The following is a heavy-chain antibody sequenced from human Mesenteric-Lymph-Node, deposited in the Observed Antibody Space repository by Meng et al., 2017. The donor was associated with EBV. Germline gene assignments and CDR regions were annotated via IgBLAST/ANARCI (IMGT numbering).Heavy chain of an antibody. CDR2: INVGNGDT. V-gene: IGHV1-3*01. CDR3: ARDSTGDSRRFDP. CDR1: GYTFTGYA. J-gene: IGHJ5*02. D-gene: IGHD3-22*01. Sequence: QVWLVQSGAEVKKPGASVKVSCEASGYTFTGYAMHWVRQAPGQRLEWMGWINVGNGDTKYSQKFHGRVTITRDTSATTAYMELRSLTSEDTAVYYCARDSTGDSRRFDPWGQGTLVTVSS.